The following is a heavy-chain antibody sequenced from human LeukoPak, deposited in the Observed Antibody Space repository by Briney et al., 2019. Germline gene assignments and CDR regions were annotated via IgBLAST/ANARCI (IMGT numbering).Heavy chain of an antibody. CDR3: AREWAYCSSTSCYALGY. CDR1: GFTFSSYA. J-gene: IGHJ4*02. V-gene: IGHV3-30-3*01. CDR2: ISYDGSNK. D-gene: IGHD2-2*01. Sequence: PGGSLRLSCAASGFTFSSYAMHWVRQAPGKGLEWVAVISYDGSNKYYADSVKGRFTISRDNSKNTLYLQMNSLRAEDTAVYYCAREWAYCSSTSCYALGYWGQGTLVTVSS.